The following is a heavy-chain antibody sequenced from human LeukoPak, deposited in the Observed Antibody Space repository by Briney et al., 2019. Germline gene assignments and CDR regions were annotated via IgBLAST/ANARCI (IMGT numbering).Heavy chain of an antibody. CDR1: GGTFSSYA. V-gene: IGHV1-69*10. Sequence: SVKVSCKASGGTFSSYAISWVRQAPGQGLEWMGGIIPILGIANYAQKFQGRVTITADKSTSTAYMELSSLRSEDTAVYYCARLDGSGSYYALPSVGWGQGTLVTVSS. CDR2: IIPILGIA. J-gene: IGHJ4*02. CDR3: ARLDGSGSYYALPSVG. D-gene: IGHD3-10*01.